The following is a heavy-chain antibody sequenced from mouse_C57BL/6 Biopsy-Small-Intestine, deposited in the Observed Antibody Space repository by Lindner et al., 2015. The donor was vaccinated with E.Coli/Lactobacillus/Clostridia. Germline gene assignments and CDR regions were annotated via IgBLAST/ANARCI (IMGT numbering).Heavy chain of an antibody. CDR2: IYPGDGDT. Sequence: VQLQESGPELVEPGASVKISCKASGYAFSSSWMNWVKQRPGKGLEWIGRIYPGDGDTNYNGNFKGKATLTADKSSSTAYMQLSSLTSEDSAVYFCAAYSPFAYWGQGTLVTVSA. CDR1: GYAFSSSW. J-gene: IGHJ3*01. CDR3: AAYSPFAY. D-gene: IGHD2-10*01. V-gene: IGHV1-82*01.